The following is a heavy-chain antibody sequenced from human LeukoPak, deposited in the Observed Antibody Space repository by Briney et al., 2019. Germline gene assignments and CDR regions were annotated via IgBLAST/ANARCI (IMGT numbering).Heavy chain of an antibody. J-gene: IGHJ4*02. D-gene: IGHD3/OR15-3a*01. CDR3: ARQTGSGLFILP. V-gene: IGHV4-39*01. CDR2: IYYTGNT. CDR1: GVSISSSNSY. Sequence: SETLSLTCTVSGVSISSSNSYWDWIRQPPGKGLEWIGSIYYTGNTYYNASLKSRVTISIDTSKNQISLRLTSVTATDTAVYYCARQTGSGLFILPGGQGTLVTVSS.